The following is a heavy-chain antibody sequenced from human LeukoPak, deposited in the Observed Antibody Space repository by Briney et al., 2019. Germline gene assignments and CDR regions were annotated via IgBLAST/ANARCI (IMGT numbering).Heavy chain of an antibody. Sequence: SETLSLTCTVSGVSISSSSYYWGWLRQPPGKGLEWIGSIYYSGSTYYNPSLKSRVTISVDTSKNQFSLKLSSVTAADTAVYYCARAQYYDFWSGTYYFDYWGQGTLVTVSS. CDR3: ARAQYYDFWSGTYYFDY. CDR2: IYYSGST. J-gene: IGHJ4*02. CDR1: GVSISSSSYY. V-gene: IGHV4-39*07. D-gene: IGHD3-3*01.